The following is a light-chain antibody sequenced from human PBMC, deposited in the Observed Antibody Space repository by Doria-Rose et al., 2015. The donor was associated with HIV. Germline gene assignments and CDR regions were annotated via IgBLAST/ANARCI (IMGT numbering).Light chain of an antibody. CDR1: QSLLYTSKNY. CDR3: QQYYDTPS. V-gene: IGKV4-1*01. Sequence: DIQVTQSPESLGMSLGERATLNCKSNQSLLYTSKNYLAWYQQTPGQPPNLLIDWASTRQSGVPARFSGSESGTDFTLTISSLEAEDVAVYYCQQYYDTPSFGPGTTVDIK. CDR2: WAS. J-gene: IGKJ3*01.